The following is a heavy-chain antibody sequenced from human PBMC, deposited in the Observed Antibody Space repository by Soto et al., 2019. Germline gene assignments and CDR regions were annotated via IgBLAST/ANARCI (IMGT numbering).Heavy chain of an antibody. CDR1: GFSLSTSGVG. CDR3: ARGPGTTDFDY. Sequence: SGPTLVNPTQTLTLTCTFSGFSLSTSGVGVGWIRQPPGKALEWLALIDWADDKYYSTSLKTRLTISKDTSKNQVVLTMTNMDPVDTATYYCARGPGTTDFDYWGQGTLVTVSS. D-gene: IGHD3-10*01. CDR2: IDWADDK. V-gene: IGHV2-70*12. J-gene: IGHJ4*02.